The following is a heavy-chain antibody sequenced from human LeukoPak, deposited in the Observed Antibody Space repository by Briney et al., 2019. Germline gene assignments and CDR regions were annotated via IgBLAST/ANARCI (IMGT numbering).Heavy chain of an antibody. CDR1: GGSISSYY. V-gene: IGHV4-59*01. D-gene: IGHD3-22*01. Sequence: PSGTLSLTCAVSGGSISSYYWSWIRQPPGKGLEWIGYIYYSGSTNYNPSLKSRVTISVDTSKNQFSLKLSSVTAADTAVYYCARRLYYYDSTFDYWGQGTLVTVSS. J-gene: IGHJ4*02. CDR2: IYYSGST. CDR3: ARRLYYYDSTFDY.